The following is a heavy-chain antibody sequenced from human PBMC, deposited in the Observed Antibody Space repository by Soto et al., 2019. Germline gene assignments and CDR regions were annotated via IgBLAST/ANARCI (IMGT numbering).Heavy chain of an antibody. J-gene: IGHJ5*02. V-gene: IGHV4-34*01. CDR2: INHSGST. CDR1: GGSFSGYY. D-gene: IGHD6-19*01. CDR3: ARGSSGWYRVRWFDP. Sequence: SETLSLTCAVYGGSFSGYYWSWIRQPPGKGLEWIGEINHSGSTNYNPSLKSRVTISVDTSKNQFSLKLSSVTAADTAVYYCARGSSGWYRVRWFDPWGQGTLVTVSS.